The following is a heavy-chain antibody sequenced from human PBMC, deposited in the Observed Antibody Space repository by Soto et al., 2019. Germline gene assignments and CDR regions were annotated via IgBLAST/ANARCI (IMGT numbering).Heavy chain of an antibody. Sequence: ASVKVSCRTSGYTFTDYGLNWVRQAPGQGLEWMGWISTYNGNTNYAQKVQGRVTMTTDTSTSTAYMELRSLRSDDTAVYYCARDRHGYGGDALDIWGQ. D-gene: IGHD5-12*01. CDR3: ARDRHGYGGDALDI. CDR1: GYTFTDYG. V-gene: IGHV1-18*01. J-gene: IGHJ3*02. CDR2: ISTYNGNT.